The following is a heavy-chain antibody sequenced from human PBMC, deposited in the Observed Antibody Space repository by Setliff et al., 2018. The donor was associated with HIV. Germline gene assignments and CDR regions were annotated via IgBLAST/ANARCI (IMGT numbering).Heavy chain of an antibody. CDR3: ARDSGDDYSDYYYYGMDV. J-gene: IGHJ6*02. D-gene: IGHD4-4*01. Sequence: ASVKVSCKASGYTFTNYAMHWVRQAPGQRLEWMGWINAGNGDTKYSQKFQGRVTFTWDTYASTAYMELSSLRSEDTALYYCARDSGDDYSDYYYYGMDVWGQGTTVTVSS. V-gene: IGHV1-3*01. CDR1: GYTFTNYA. CDR2: INAGNGDT.